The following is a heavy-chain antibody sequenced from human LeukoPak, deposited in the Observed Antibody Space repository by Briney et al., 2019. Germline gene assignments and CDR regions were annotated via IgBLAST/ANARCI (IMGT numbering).Heavy chain of an antibody. Sequence: ASVTVSCTASGYTFTSYAMHWVRQAPGQRLEWMGWISSYNGNTNYAQKLQGRVTMTTDTSTSTAYMELRSLRSDDTAVYYCARDPNFEDWGQGTLVTVSS. J-gene: IGHJ1*01. CDR1: GYTFTSYA. CDR2: ISSYNGNT. V-gene: IGHV1-18*01. CDR3: ARDPNFED.